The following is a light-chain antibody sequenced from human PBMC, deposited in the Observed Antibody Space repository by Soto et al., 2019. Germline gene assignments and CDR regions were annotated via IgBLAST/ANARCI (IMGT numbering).Light chain of an antibody. V-gene: IGKV3-15*01. Sequence: EIILTQSPASLSLSPGERATLSCRASQSVNNNLAWYQQKPGQAPRLLIYGASTRATGIPGRFRGSGSGTEFTLTITSLQSEDFAVYFCQQYNNLPPDTFGQGTKVEIK. CDR2: GAS. CDR1: QSVNNN. J-gene: IGKJ2*01. CDR3: QQYNNLPPDT.